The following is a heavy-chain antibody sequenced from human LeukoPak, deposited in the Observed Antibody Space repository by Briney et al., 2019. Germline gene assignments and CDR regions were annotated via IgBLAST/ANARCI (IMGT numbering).Heavy chain of an antibody. CDR2: IYTSGST. D-gene: IGHD6-13*01. CDR1: GVSISSYY. J-gene: IGHJ4*02. CDR3: ARDRQQQPVPSV. V-gene: IGHV4-4*07. Sequence: SETLSLTCTVSGVSISSYYWTWIRQSAGKGLEWIGRIYTSGSTYYNPSLKSRVSMSVDTSKNQFSLKLSSVTAADTAVYYCARDRQQQPVPSVWGQGTLVTVSS.